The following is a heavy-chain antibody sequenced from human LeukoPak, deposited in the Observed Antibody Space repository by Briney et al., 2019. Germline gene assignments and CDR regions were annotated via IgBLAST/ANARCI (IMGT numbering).Heavy chain of an antibody. J-gene: IGHJ4*02. D-gene: IGHD6-25*01. CDR3: AKSKVFKEAATVLDFDF. CDR1: GFSVSGKF. V-gene: IGHV3-23*01. Sequence: GGSLRLSCAASGFSVSGKFMSWVRQAPGKGLEWVSGITGSGGTTNYADSVKGRFTISRDNSKNTLYLQMDSLTAEDTAVYYCAKSKVFKEAATVLDFDFWGQGTLVTVSS. CDR2: ITGSGGTT.